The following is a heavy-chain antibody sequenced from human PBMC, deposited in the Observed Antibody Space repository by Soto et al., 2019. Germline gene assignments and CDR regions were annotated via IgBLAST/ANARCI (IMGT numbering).Heavy chain of an antibody. D-gene: IGHD3-22*01. CDR2: ISGSGGST. CDR3: SKVRADYYDSSGPIDY. V-gene: IGHV3-23*01. J-gene: IGHJ4*02. CDR1: GFTFSSYV. Sequence: EVQLLESGGGLVQPGGSLRLSCAASGFTFSSYVMSWVRQAPGKGLEWVSDISGSGGSTYYGDSVKGRFTISRDNSKNTLYLQINSLRAEDTAVYYCSKVRADYYDSSGPIDYWCQGTLVTVSS.